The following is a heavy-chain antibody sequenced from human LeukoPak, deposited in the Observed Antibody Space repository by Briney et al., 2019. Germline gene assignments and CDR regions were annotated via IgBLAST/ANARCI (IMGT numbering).Heavy chain of an antibody. J-gene: IGHJ4*02. Sequence: KPSETLSLTCSVSGGSISRSSYYWGWIRQPPGKGPEWLGNIHYTGSTFSNPSLKSRVTISVDTSKNQLSLNLRSVTAADTAVYYCASPGEYSSGWYPLWGQGTLVTVSS. D-gene: IGHD6-19*01. CDR3: ASPGEYSSGWYPL. V-gene: IGHV4-39*07. CDR1: GGSISRSSYY. CDR2: IHYTGST.